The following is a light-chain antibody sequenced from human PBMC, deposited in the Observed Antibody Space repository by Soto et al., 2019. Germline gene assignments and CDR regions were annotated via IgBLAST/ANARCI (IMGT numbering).Light chain of an antibody. CDR2: LFYDGRH. V-gene: IGLV4-69*01. J-gene: IGLJ2*01. CDR3: QTWDTGILV. Sequence: QSVLTQSPSASSSLGASVKLTCTLSSGHSTYNIAWHQQQPDKGLRYLMTLFYDGRHIKGDGIPDRFSGSSSGAERYLTISSLQSEDEADYYCQTWDTGILVFGGGTKLTVL. CDR1: SGHSTYN.